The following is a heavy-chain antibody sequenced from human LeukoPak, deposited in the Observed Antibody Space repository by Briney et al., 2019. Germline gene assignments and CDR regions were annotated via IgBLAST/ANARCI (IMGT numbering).Heavy chain of an antibody. CDR3: TTGLYDYDSGSYSFP. CDR2: IKSKTEGATT. J-gene: IGHJ5*02. CDR1: GFTFSNAW. Sequence: PGGSLRLSCAASGFTFSNAWMSWVRQAPGKGLEWVGRIKSKTEGATTEYAAPVKGRFTISRDDSKNTLNLQMNSLKTEDTAVYYCTTGLYDYDSGSYSFPWGQGTQVTVSS. V-gene: IGHV3-15*01. D-gene: IGHD3-10*01.